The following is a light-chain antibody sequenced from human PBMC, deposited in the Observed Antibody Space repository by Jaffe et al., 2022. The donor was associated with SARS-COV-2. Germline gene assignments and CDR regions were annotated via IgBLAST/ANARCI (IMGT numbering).Light chain of an antibody. Sequence: QSALTQPASVSGSPGQSITFSCTGTSSDIGGYMYVSWYQQYPGKAPKLIIYDVSIRPSGISNRFSGSKSGNTASLTISGLQADDEADYYCSSYTSSGTRVFGGGTKVTVL. V-gene: IGLV2-14*03. CDR2: DVS. CDR1: SSDIGGYMY. CDR3: SSYTSSGTRV. J-gene: IGLJ3*02.